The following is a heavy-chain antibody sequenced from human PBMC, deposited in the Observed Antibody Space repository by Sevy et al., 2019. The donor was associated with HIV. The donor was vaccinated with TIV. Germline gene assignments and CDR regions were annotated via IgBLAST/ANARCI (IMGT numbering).Heavy chain of an antibody. CDR3: AKYFSPRSSLDAFDI. Sequence: GGSLRLSCAASGFTFSLYGMHWVRQAPGKGLEWVAVISYDGSNKYYADSVKGRFTISRDNSKNTLYLQMNSLRAEDTAVYYCAKYFSPRSSLDAFDIWGQGTMVTVSS. D-gene: IGHD3-16*02. V-gene: IGHV3-30*18. J-gene: IGHJ3*02. CDR1: GFTFSLYG. CDR2: ISYDGSNK.